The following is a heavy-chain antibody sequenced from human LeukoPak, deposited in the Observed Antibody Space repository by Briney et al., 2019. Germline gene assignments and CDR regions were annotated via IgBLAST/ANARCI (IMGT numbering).Heavy chain of an antibody. J-gene: IGHJ4*02. CDR2: INPNSGGT. CDR1: GYTFTSYG. D-gene: IGHD2-2*01. Sequence: ASVKVSCKASGYTFTSYGISWVRQAPGQGLEWMGRINPNSGGTNYAQKFQGRVTMTRDTSISTAYMELSRLRSDDTAVYFCARDLGSTRGYWGQGTLVTVSS. V-gene: IGHV1-2*06. CDR3: ARDLGSTRGY.